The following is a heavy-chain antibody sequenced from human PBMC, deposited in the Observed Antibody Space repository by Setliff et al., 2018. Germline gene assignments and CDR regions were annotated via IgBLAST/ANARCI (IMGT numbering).Heavy chain of an antibody. CDR2: IRSKTYGGTT. J-gene: IGHJ3*02. D-gene: IGHD2-8*01. CDR1: GFTISNYW. CDR3: TRRISKWAADDAFDI. Sequence: GGSLRLSCVASGFTISNYWMAWVRQAPGKGLEWVGFIRSKTYGGTTEYAASVKGRFTISRDDSQSIAYLQVKTLKTEDTAVYYCTRRISKWAADDAFDIWGQGTMVTVSS. V-gene: IGHV3-49*04.